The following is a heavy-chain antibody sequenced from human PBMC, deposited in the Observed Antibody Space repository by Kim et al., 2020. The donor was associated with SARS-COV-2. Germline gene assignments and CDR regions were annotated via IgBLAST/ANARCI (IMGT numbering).Heavy chain of an antibody. CDR3: AKDFYGAFDP. D-gene: IGHD3-10*01. Sequence: NKYYADSVKGRFTISRDNSKNTLYLQMNSLRAEDTAVYYCAKDFYGAFDPWGQGTLVTVSS. J-gene: IGHJ5*02. V-gene: IGHV3-30*02. CDR2: NK.